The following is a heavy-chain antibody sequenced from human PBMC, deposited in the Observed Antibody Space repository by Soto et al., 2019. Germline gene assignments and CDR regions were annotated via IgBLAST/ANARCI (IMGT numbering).Heavy chain of an antibody. D-gene: IGHD6-13*01. CDR2: ISSSGSTI. CDR3: ARDHVRGSSWYIDY. J-gene: IGHJ4*02. V-gene: IGHV3-11*01. Sequence: GGSLRLSCAASVFTFSDYYMSWIRQAPGKGLEWVSYISSSGSTIYYADSVKGRFTISRDNAKNSLYLQMNSLRAEDTAVYYCARDHVRGSSWYIDYWGQGTLVTVSS. CDR1: VFTFSDYY.